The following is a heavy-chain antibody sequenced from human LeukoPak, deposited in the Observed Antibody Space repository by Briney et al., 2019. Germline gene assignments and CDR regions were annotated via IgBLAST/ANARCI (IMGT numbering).Heavy chain of an antibody. D-gene: IGHD1-26*01. Sequence: GASLRLSCAASGFTLINYAMSWVRQAPGKGLEWVSAVSDSGGNTYYADSVKGRFTISRDNSKNRLYLQMNSLRAEDTAVYYCASPKGGRYHEGFDYWGQGTLVIVSS. V-gene: IGHV3-23*01. CDR3: ASPKGGRYHEGFDY. J-gene: IGHJ4*02. CDR1: GFTLINYA. CDR2: VSDSGGNT.